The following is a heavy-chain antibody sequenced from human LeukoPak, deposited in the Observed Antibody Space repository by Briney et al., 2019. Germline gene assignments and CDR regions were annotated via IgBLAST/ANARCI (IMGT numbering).Heavy chain of an antibody. V-gene: IGHV3-11*04. J-gene: IGHJ4*02. Sequence: PGGSLRLSCAASGFTFTDHYMSWVRQAPGKGLEWVSYISSGGDIIYYADSVKGRFTISRDNAKNSLFLQMNSLRAEDTAVYYCAKSGGSYSSGDWGQGTLVTVSS. D-gene: IGHD1-26*01. CDR1: GFTFTDHY. CDR2: ISSGGDII. CDR3: AKSGGSYSSGD.